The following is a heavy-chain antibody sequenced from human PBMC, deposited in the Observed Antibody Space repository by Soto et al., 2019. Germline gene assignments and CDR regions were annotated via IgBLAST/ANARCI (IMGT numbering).Heavy chain of an antibody. V-gene: IGHV3-15*07. D-gene: IGHD3-3*01. CDR1: GLVFTNAQ. CDR2: IESKTNGGTT. CDR3: AREGETYYDFWSSIYNWFDP. Sequence: PGGSLGLSCAASGLVFTNAQMHWVRQAPGEGLEWLALIESKTNGGTTKYAAPVKGRFTISRDNAKNSLYLQMNSLRAEDTAVYYCAREGETYYDFWSSIYNWFDPWGQGTLVTVSS. J-gene: IGHJ5*02.